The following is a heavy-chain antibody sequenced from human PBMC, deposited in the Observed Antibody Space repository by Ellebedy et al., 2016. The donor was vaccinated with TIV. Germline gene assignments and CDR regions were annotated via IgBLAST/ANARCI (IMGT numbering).Heavy chain of an antibody. J-gene: IGHJ6*03. D-gene: IGHD1-14*01. V-gene: IGHV4-39*01. CDR3: ATFNQYYTYLGV. CDR2: TSNRDRT. CDR1: GDSISSSSDY. Sequence: SETLSLTXTVSGDSISSSSDYWVWIRQPPGKGPEWIGTTSNRDRTDYNPSLKSRVFILVDASKNQFFLKLTSVTAADTAVYYCATFNQYYTYLGVWGKGTTVIVSS.